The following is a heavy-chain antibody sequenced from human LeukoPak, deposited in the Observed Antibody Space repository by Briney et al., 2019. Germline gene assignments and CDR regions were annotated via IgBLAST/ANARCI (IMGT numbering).Heavy chain of an antibody. D-gene: IGHD3-9*01. J-gene: IGHJ4*02. CDR3: AKGQLRYFDWLLY. V-gene: IGHV3-30*02. CDR2: IRYDGSNK. Sequence: GGSLRLSCAASGFTFSSYGMHWVRQAPGKGLEWVAFIRYDGSNKYYADSVKGRFTISGDNSKNTLYLQMNSLRAEDTAVYYCAKGQLRYFDWLLYWGQGTLVTVSS. CDR1: GFTFSSYG.